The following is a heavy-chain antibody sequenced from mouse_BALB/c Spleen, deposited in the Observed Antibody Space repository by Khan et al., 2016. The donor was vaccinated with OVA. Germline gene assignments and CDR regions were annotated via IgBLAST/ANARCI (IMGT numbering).Heavy chain of an antibody. Sequence: QVQLKQSGAELVRPGASVKLSCKTSGYIFTSYWTHWVKQRSGQGLEWIARIYPGTDNSYYSEKVKDKATLTADKSSSTAYMQLSSLTSEDSAVYFCARRGSLYYFEYWGQGTTLTVSS. J-gene: IGHJ2*01. CDR2: IYPGTDNS. V-gene: IGHV1-76*01. CDR3: ARRGSLYYFEY. CDR1: GYIFTSYW.